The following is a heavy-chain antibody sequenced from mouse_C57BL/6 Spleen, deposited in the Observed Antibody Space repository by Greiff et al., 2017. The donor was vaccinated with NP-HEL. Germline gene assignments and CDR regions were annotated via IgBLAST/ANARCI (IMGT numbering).Heavy chain of an antibody. D-gene: IGHD1-1*01. CDR1: GFTFSDYG. J-gene: IGHJ4*01. Sequence: EVQLVESGGGLVKPGGSLKLSCAASGFTFSDYGMHWVRQAPEKGLEWVAYISSGSSTIYYADTVKGRFTISRDNAKNSLFLQMTSLRSEDTAMYYCARPLYYGSRRDAMDYWGQGTSVTVSS. CDR2: ISSGSSTI. CDR3: ARPLYYGSRRDAMDY. V-gene: IGHV5-17*01.